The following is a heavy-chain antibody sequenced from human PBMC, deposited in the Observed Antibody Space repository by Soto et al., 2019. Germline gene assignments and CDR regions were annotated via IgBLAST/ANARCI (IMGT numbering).Heavy chain of an antibody. J-gene: IGHJ4*02. D-gene: IGHD1-26*01. CDR2: ISSSGSTT. Sequence: EVQLVESGGGLAQPGGSVRLSCAAGGFTFSSYEINWVRQAPGKGLEWISYISSSGSTTFYADSVKGRFTISRDNAKNSLYLQMSTLRAEDTAVYYCARDDREAFDCWGQGTLVTVSS. V-gene: IGHV3-48*03. CDR1: GFTFSSYE. CDR3: ARDDREAFDC.